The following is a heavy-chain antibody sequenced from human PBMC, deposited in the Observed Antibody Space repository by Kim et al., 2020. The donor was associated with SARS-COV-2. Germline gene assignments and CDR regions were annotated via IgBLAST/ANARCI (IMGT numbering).Heavy chain of an antibody. CDR1: GFTFSSYS. V-gene: IGHV3-21*01. D-gene: IGHD3-10*01. CDR3: ARVDYYGSGSYYYYYGMDV. J-gene: IGHJ6*02. Sequence: GGSLRLSCAASGFTFSSYSMNWVRQAPGKGLEWVSSISSSSSYIYYADSVKGRFTISRDNAKNSLYLQMNSLRAEDTAVYYCARVDYYGSGSYYYYYGMDVWGQGTTVTVSS. CDR2: ISSSSSYI.